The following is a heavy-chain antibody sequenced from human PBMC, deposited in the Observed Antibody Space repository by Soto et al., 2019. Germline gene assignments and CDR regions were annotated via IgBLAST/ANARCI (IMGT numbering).Heavy chain of an antibody. V-gene: IGHV1-69*12. Sequence: QVQLVQSGAEVKKPESSVKVSCKASGGTFSSYAITWVRQAPGQGLEWMGGIIPIFGTANYAQKFQGRVTIPADESTSTAYMELSSLRSEDTAVYYCATEGDGSGSYYYGMDVWGQGTTVTVSS. CDR2: IIPIFGTA. D-gene: IGHD3-22*01. J-gene: IGHJ6*02. CDR1: GGTFSSYA. CDR3: ATEGDGSGSYYYGMDV.